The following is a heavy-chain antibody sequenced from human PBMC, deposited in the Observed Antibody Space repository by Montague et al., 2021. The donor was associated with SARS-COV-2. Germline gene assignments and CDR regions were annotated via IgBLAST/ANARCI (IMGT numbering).Heavy chain of an antibody. V-gene: IGHV3-48*03. CDR2: ISSIGGGSTK. Sequence: SLRLSCAASGFIFSSYEMNWVRQAPGKGLEWISYISSIGGGSTKHYTDSVKGRFTISRDNAKNSLYLQMSSLRVEDTAIYYCARDRDWDDWCGMDVWGQGTTVTVSS. CDR1: GFIFSSYE. CDR3: ARDRDWDDWCGMDV. J-gene: IGHJ6*02. D-gene: IGHD2-21*01.